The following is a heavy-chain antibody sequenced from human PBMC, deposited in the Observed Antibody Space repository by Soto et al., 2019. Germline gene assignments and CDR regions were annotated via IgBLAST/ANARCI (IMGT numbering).Heavy chain of an antibody. CDR1: GFTFSSNA. CDR2: ISSSGGST. J-gene: IGHJ4*02. V-gene: IGHV3-23*01. D-gene: IGHD2-15*01. Sequence: EVQLLESGGGLVQPGGSLRLSCAASGFTFSSNAMSWVRQAPGKGLEWVSGISSSGGSTYYADSVKGRFTISRDNAKNMLYLQMNNLRAEDTALYYCAKAQGGSYFDYWGQGTLVTVSS. CDR3: AKAQGGSYFDY.